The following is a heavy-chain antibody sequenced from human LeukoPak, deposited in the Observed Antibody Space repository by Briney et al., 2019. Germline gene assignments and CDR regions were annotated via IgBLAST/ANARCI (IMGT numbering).Heavy chain of an antibody. J-gene: IGHJ4*02. D-gene: IGHD6-13*01. CDR2: IYSGGST. CDR1: GFTVSSNY. V-gene: IGHV3-66*01. CDR3: ARGGTPRAGQVDY. Sequence: GGSLRLSCAASGFTVSSNYMSWVRQAPGKGLEWVSVIYSGGSTYYADSVKGRFTISIDNSKNTLYLQMNSLRAEDTAVYYCARGGTPRAGQVDYWGQGTLVTVSS.